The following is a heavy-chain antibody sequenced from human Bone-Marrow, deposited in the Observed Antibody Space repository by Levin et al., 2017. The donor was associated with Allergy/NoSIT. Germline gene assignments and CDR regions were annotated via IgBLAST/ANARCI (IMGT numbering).Heavy chain of an antibody. V-gene: IGHV4-61*01. CDR2: IYHSGST. Sequence: TGGSLRLSCTVSGGSVSSGSYYWSWIRQPPGKGLEWIAYIYHSGSTKYNPSLKSRVTISLDTSRNQFSLRLTSLTAANTAVYYCARGSYFGGLSFDCWGKGTLVTVSS. CDR1: GGSVSSGSYY. D-gene: IGHD4-23*01. CDR3: ARGSYFGGLSFDC. J-gene: IGHJ4*02.